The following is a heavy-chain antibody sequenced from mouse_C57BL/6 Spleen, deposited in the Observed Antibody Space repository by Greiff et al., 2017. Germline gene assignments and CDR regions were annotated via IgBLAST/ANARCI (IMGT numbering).Heavy chain of an antibody. CDR2: ISGGGGNT. CDR1: GFTFSSYT. Sequence: EVKLQESGGGLMKPGGSLKLSCAASGFTFSSYTMSWVRQTPEKRLEWVATISGGGGNTYYPDSVKGRFTISRDNAKNTLYLQMSSLRSEDTALYYCARDYYGSSGMDYWGQGTSVTVSS. V-gene: IGHV5-9*01. D-gene: IGHD1-1*01. CDR3: ARDYYGSSGMDY. J-gene: IGHJ4*01.